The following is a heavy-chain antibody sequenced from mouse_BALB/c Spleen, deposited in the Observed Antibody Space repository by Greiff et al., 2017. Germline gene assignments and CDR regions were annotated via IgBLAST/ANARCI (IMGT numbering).Heavy chain of an antibody. D-gene: IGHD1-2*01. CDR2: ISYDGSN. CDR3: ARVGEITTDTGFAY. J-gene: IGHJ3*01. V-gene: IGHV3-6*02. CDR1: GYSITSGYY. Sequence: EVKLVESGPGLVKPSQSLSLTCSVTGYSITSGYYWNWIRQFPGNKLEWMGYISYDGSNNYNPSLKNRISITRDTSKNQFFLKLNSVTTEDTATYYCARVGEITTDTGFAYWGQGTLVTVSA.